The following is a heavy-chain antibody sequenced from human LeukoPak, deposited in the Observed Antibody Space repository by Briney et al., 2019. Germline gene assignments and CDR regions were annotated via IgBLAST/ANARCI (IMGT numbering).Heavy chain of an antibody. Sequence: ASVKVSCKASGYTFTSYAMHWVRQAPGQRLEWMGWINAGNGNTKYSQKFQGRVTITRDTSASTAYMELSSLRSEDTAVYYCARSPGYGDYLYCFDYWGQGTLVTVSS. CDR3: ARSPGYGDYLYCFDY. CDR1: GYTFTSYA. CDR2: INAGNGNT. D-gene: IGHD4-17*01. V-gene: IGHV1-3*01. J-gene: IGHJ4*02.